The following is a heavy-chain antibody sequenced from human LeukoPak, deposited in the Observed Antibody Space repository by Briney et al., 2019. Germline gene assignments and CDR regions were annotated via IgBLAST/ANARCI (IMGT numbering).Heavy chain of an antibody. CDR3: ATDLGIAAAGTADY. CDR2: IKQDGSDK. Sequence: GGALRLSCAASGFPLSTYWMSWVRQAPGKGLEWVANIKQDGSDKHYVDSVKGRFTISRDNAKNSLYLQMNSLRAEDTAVYYCATDLGIAAAGTADYWGQGTLVTVSS. V-gene: IGHV3-7*04. J-gene: IGHJ4*02. CDR1: GFPLSTYW. D-gene: IGHD6-13*01.